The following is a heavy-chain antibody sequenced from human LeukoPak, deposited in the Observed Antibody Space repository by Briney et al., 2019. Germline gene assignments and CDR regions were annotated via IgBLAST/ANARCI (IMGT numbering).Heavy chain of an antibody. CDR1: GFTVSSNY. J-gene: IGHJ1*01. V-gene: IGHV3-66*01. D-gene: IGHD3-22*01. CDR3: ATQGEHSYGSNRSGYFQH. Sequence: GGSLRLSCAASGFTVSSNYMSWVRQAPGKGLEWVSVIYSGGSTYYADSVKGRFTISRDNSKNTLYLQMNSLRAEDTAVYYCATQGEHSYGSNRSGYFQHWGQGTLVAVSS. CDR2: IYSGGST.